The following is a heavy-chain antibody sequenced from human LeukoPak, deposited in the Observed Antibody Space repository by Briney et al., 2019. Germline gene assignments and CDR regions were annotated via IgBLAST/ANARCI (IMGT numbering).Heavy chain of an antibody. D-gene: IGHD2-8*01. CDR2: IYYSGST. CDR1: GGSISSSSYY. V-gene: IGHV4-39*07. CDR3: ARGQYAVGYCTNGVCHRRGTRYYYYYMDV. J-gene: IGHJ6*03. Sequence: PSETLSLTCTLSGGSISSSSYYWGWLRQPPGKGLEWIGSIYYSGSTNYNPSLKSRVTISVDTSKNQFSLKLSSVTAADPAVYYCARGQYAVGYCTNGVCHRRGTRYYYYYMDVWGKGTTVTVSS.